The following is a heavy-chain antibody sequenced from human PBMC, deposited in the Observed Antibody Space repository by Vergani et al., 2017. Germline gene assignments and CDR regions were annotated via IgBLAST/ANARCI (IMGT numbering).Heavy chain of an antibody. Sequence: QVQLVESGGGVVQPGRSLRLSCAASGFTFSSYAMHWVRQAPGKGLEWVAVISYDGSNKYYADSVKGRFTISRDNSKNTLYLQMNSLRAEDTAVYYCARYSSIRLDTAMVVAFDIWGQGTMVTVSS. D-gene: IGHD5-18*01. J-gene: IGHJ3*02. CDR1: GFTFSSYA. CDR2: ISYDGSNK. V-gene: IGHV3-30-3*01. CDR3: ARYSSIRLDTAMVVAFDI.